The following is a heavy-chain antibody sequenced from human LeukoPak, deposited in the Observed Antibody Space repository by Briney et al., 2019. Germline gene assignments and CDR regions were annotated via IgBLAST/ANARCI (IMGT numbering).Heavy chain of an antibody. CDR1: GGSISSGSYY. D-gene: IGHD2-15*01. V-gene: IGHV4-61*02. CDR3: ARGVVVNGNWFDP. CDR2: IYTSGST. J-gene: IGHJ5*02. Sequence: SETLSLTCTVSGGSISSGSYYWRWIRQPGGKGLEWIGRIYTSGSTNYNPSLKSRVTISVDTSKNQFSLKLSSVTAADTAVYYCARGVVVNGNWFDPWGQGTLVTVSS.